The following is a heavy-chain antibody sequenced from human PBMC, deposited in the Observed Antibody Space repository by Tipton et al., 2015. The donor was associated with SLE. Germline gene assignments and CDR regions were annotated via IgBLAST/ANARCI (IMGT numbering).Heavy chain of an antibody. V-gene: IGHV1-2*02. CDR3: ARYTKNYYDSNALSYFDY. D-gene: IGHD3-22*01. CDR2: INPNRGGT. CDR1: GYTFTGYY. Sequence: QLVQSGAEVKKPGASVKVSCKASGYTFTGYYMHWVRQAPGQGLEWRGWINPNRGGTNYAQKFQGRVTMTRDTSISTAYMELSRLTSDDTAVYYCARYTKNYYDSNALSYFDYWGQGTLVTVSS. J-gene: IGHJ4*02.